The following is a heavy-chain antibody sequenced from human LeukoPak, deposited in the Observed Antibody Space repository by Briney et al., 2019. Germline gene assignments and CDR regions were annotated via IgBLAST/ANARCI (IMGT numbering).Heavy chain of an antibody. CDR2: IIPIFGTA. V-gene: IGHV1-69*13. CDR3: ARGAYYDSSGHWDSYYLDY. CDR1: GGTFSSYA. J-gene: IGHJ4*02. D-gene: IGHD3-22*01. Sequence: SVKVSCKASGGTFSSYAISWVRQAPGQGLEWMGGIIPIFGTANYAQKFQGRVTITADESTSTAYMELSSLRSEDTAVYYCARGAYYDSSGHWDSYYLDYWGQGTRVTVSS.